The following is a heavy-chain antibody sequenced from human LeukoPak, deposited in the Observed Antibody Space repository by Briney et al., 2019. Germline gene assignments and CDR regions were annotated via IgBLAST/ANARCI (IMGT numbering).Heavy chain of an antibody. CDR2: MWYDGSKD. D-gene: IGHD6-6*01. Sequence: GGSLRLSCAASGLSFSTYGIHWVRQAPSKGLEWDAVMWYDGSKDYYADSVKGRFTISRDTSKNTLYLQMNNLRAEDTAVYYCAKDRETYEYTFDYWGQGTLVTVSS. CDR1: GLSFSTYG. CDR3: AKDRETYEYTFDY. J-gene: IGHJ4*02. V-gene: IGHV3-33*06.